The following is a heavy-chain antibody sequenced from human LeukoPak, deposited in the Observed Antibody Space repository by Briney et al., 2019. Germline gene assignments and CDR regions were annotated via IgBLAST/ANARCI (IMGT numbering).Heavy chain of an antibody. CDR2: INHSGST. CDR3: ARWRYSSSSGWFDT. CDR1: GESFSDYY. V-gene: IGHV4-34*01. J-gene: IGHJ5*02. D-gene: IGHD6-6*01. Sequence: SETLSLTCAVYGESFSDYYWIWIRQPPGKGLEWIGEINHSGSTNYNPSLKSPVAISLDTSNNQFSLRLGSVTAADTAVYYCARWRYSSSSGWFDTWGQGTLVTVSS.